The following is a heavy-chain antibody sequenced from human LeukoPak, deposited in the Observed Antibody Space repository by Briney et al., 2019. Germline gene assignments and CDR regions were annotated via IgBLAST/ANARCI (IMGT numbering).Heavy chain of an antibody. CDR2: MNPNSGNT. Sequence: ASVKVSCKASGDTFTSYAINWVRQATGQGLEWMGWMNPNSGNTGYAQKFQGRVTMTRNTSISTAYMELSSLRSEDTAVYYCARLAYCGGDCYFNWFDPWGQGTLVSVSS. D-gene: IGHD2-21*01. V-gene: IGHV1-8*01. J-gene: IGHJ5*02. CDR1: GDTFTSYA. CDR3: ARLAYCGGDCYFNWFDP.